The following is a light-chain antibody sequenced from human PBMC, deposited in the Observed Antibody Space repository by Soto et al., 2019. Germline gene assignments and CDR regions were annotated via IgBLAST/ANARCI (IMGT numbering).Light chain of an antibody. V-gene: IGLV1-51*01. J-gene: IGLJ2*01. CDR1: SSNIGNNY. CDR3: ATWEGSLPGEV. CDR2: DNN. Sequence: QSVLTQSPSVSAAPGQKVTISCSGSSSNIGNNYVSWYQQLPGTAPKLLIYDNNKRPSGIPDRCSGSKSGKSGTLDIAGLQTVDDADEYCATWEGSLPGEVFGGGTKLTV.